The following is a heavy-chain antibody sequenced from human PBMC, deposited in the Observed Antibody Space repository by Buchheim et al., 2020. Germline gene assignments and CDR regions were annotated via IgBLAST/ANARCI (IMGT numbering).Heavy chain of an antibody. D-gene: IGHD3-10*01. CDR3: AKHIAGTRRYDMDV. CDR1: GNSFASYW. J-gene: IGHJ6*02. V-gene: IGHV5-10-1*03. Sequence: EVQLVQSGAEVKKPGESLRISCKDSGNSFASYWINWVRQMPGKGLEWMGKIDPSDSYTTSNPSFEGHVTISADKSISTAYLQWSSLKPSHTAVYYGAKHIAGTRRYDMDVWGQGTT. CDR2: IDPSDSYT.